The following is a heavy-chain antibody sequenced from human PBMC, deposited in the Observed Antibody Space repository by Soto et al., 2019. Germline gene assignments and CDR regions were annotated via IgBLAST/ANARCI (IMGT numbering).Heavy chain of an antibody. D-gene: IGHD3-10*01. V-gene: IGHV3-30*18. CDR2: ISYDGSNK. CDR3: AKDQGSGSYYLGSDAFDI. J-gene: IGHJ3*02. Sequence: ESGGGVVQPGRSLRLSCAASGFTFSSYGMHWVRQAPGKGLEWVAVISYDGSNKYYADSVKGRFTISRDNSKNTLYLQMKRLRAEDTAVYYCAKDQGSGSYYLGSDAFDIWGQGTMVTVSS. CDR1: GFTFSSYG.